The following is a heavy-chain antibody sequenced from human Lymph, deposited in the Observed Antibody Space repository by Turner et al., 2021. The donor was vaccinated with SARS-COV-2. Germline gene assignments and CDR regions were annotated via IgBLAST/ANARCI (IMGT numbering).Heavy chain of an antibody. V-gene: IGHV3-30*18. CDR3: AKVRSIFGVVIGGMDV. D-gene: IGHD3-3*01. J-gene: IGHJ6*02. CDR1: GFTFSCYG. Sequence: QVPLVESGGAVVQPGRSLSLSCAASGFTFSCYGMHWVRRAPGKGLEWVAGISYDGSNKYYADSVKGRFTISRDNTKKTLYLQMNSLRAEDTAVYYCAKVRSIFGVVIGGMDVWGQGTTVTVSS. CDR2: ISYDGSNK.